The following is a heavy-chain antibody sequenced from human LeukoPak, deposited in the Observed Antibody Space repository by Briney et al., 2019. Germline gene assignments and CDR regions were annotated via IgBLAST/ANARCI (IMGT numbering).Heavy chain of an antibody. CDR3: ARALDGSSSWYGSYWFDP. J-gene: IGHJ5*02. CDR2: INPNSGGT. CDR1: GYTFTGYY. V-gene: IGHV1-2*06. D-gene: IGHD6-13*01. Sequence: ASVKVSCTASGYTFTGYYMHWVRQAPGQGLEWMGRINPNSGGTNYAQKFQGRVTMTRDTSISTAYMELSRLRSDDTAVYYCARALDGSSSWYGSYWFDPWGQGTLVTVSS.